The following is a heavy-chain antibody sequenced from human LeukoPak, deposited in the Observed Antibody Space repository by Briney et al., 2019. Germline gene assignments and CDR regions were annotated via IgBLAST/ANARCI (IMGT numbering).Heavy chain of an antibody. CDR2: IRGSVDNT. CDR1: GFTFSSYA. Sequence: RGSLRLSCAASGFTFSSYAMSWVRQAPGKGLECVSNIRGSVDNTYYADSVKGRVPISRDNSKNTLYLQMNSLKAEDMAVYYCAKESYSSGWFFDYWGQGTLVTVSS. V-gene: IGHV3-23*01. J-gene: IGHJ4*02. D-gene: IGHD6-19*01. CDR3: AKESYSSGWFFDY.